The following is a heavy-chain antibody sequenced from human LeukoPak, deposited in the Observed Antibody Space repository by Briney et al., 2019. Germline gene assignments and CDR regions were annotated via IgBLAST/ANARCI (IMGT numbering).Heavy chain of an antibody. D-gene: IGHD2-21*02. V-gene: IGHV3-30*18. CDR1: GFTFSSYG. CDR2: ISYDGSNK. J-gene: IGHJ3*02. CDR3: AKETLSGDSFAGGAFDI. Sequence: GGSLRLSCAASGFTFSSYGMHWVRQAPGKGLEWVAVISYDGSNKYYADSVKGRFTISRDNSKNTLYLQMNSLRAEDTAVYYCAKETLSGDSFAGGAFDIWGQGTMVTVSS.